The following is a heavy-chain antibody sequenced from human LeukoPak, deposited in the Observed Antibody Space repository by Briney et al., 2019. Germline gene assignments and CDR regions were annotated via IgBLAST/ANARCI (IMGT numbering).Heavy chain of an antibody. V-gene: IGHV3-21*01. CDR1: GFTFSSYS. CDR2: INGPSDNI. Sequence: GGSLRLSCAASGFTFSSYSMNWVRQAPGKGLEWVAFINGPSDNIRYADSVEGRFTISRDNVKNSLYLQMHSLRIEDTAVYYCATSRVFDYWGQGALVTVSS. CDR3: ATSRVFDY. J-gene: IGHJ4*02.